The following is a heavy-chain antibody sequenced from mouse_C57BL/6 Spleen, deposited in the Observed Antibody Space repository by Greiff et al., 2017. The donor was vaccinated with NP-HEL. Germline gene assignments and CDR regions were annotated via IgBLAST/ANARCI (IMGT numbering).Heavy chain of an antibody. J-gene: IGHJ2*01. V-gene: IGHV5-17*01. CDR2: ISSGSSTI. D-gene: IGHD1-1*01. Sequence: DVKLQESGGGLVKPGGSLKLSCAASGFTFSDYGMHWVRQAPEKGLEWVAYISSGSSTIYYADTVKGRFTISRDNAKNTLFLQMTSLRSEDTAMYYCARSGIYYYGSKVFDYWGQGTTLTVSS. CDR3: ARSGIYYYGSKVFDY. CDR1: GFTFSDYG.